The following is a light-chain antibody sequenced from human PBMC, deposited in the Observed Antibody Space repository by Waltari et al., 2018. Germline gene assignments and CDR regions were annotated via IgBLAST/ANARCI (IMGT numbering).Light chain of an antibody. CDR1: SGSISSTSY. V-gene: IGLV8-61*01. Sequence: QTVVTQEPSLSVSPGGTVTLTCALSSGSISSTSYANWYQQTPGQAPRTLVYKATSRSSGVPDRFSGSILGNKAALTITGARADDESDYYCSLYMGSGIWVFGGGTKLTVL. CDR2: KAT. J-gene: IGLJ3*02. CDR3: SLYMGSGIWV.